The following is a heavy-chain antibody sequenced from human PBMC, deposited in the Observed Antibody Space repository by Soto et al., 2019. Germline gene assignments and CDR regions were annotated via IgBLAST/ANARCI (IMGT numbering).Heavy chain of an antibody. CDR3: ATDSSGYYFDY. J-gene: IGHJ4*02. D-gene: IGHD3-22*01. V-gene: IGHV1-3*01. CDR2: FDADNGNT. CDR1: GYTFTSYA. Sequence: ASVKVSCKASGYTFTSYAMHWVRQAPGQRLEWMGGFDADNGNTIYAQKFQGRVTMTEDTSTNTAYMELSSLRSEDTAVYYCATDSSGYYFDYWGQGTLVTVSS.